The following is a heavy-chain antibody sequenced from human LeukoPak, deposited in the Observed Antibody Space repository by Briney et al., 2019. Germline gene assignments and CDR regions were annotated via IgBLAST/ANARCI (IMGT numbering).Heavy chain of an antibody. D-gene: IGHD1-26*01. CDR2: IKQDGSER. CDR1: GVTFSSHW. J-gene: IGHJ4*02. Sequence: GGSLRISCVVSGVTFSSHWMSWVHQAPGKGLEWVANIKQDGSERYYVDSVKGRFTISRDNAKNSVFLQMNSLRAEDTAVYYCARDPNLYSGTYDTYWGQGTLVTVSS. V-gene: IGHV3-7*03. CDR3: ARDPNLYSGTYDTY.